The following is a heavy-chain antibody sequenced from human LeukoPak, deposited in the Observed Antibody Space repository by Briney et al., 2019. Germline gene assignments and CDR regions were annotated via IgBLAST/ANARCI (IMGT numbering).Heavy chain of an antibody. D-gene: IGHD3-22*01. CDR3: ARGADYYDSSGWIDY. J-gene: IGHJ4*02. V-gene: IGHV4-30-4*01. CDR2: IYYSGST. CDR1: GGSISSGDYY. Sequence: SQTLSLTCTVSGGSISSGDYYWSWLRQPPGKGLEWIGYIYYSGSTYYNPSLKSRVTISVDTSKNQFSLKLSSVTAADTAVYYCARGADYYDSSGWIDYWGQGTLVTVSS.